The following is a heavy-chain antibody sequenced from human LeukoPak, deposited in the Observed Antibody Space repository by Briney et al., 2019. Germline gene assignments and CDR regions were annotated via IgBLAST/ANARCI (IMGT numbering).Heavy chain of an antibody. D-gene: IGHD3-9*01. V-gene: IGHV1-18*01. Sequence: GASVKVSCKASGYTFTSYGISWVRQAPGQGLEWMGWISAYNGNTNYAQKLQGRVTMTTDTSTSTAYMELRSLRSDDTAVYYCARSSSDYDILTGYYTRSRLGYWGQGTLVTVSS. CDR3: ARSSSDYDILTGYYTRSRLGY. J-gene: IGHJ4*02. CDR1: GYTFTSYG. CDR2: ISAYNGNT.